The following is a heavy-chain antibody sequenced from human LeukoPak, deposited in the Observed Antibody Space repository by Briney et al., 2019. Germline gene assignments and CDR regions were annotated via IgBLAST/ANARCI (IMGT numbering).Heavy chain of an antibody. CDR3: ARDLGGYYYDSHR. V-gene: IGHV3-21*01. D-gene: IGHD3-22*01. CDR2: ISSSGSYI. CDR1: GFTFSNYN. J-gene: IGHJ4*02. Sequence: GGSLRLSCAASGFTFSNYNMNWVRQTPGKGLEWVSSISSSGSYIYYADSVKGRLTISRDNAKNSLYLQMNSLRAEDTAVYYCARDLGGYYYDSHRWGQGTLVTVSS.